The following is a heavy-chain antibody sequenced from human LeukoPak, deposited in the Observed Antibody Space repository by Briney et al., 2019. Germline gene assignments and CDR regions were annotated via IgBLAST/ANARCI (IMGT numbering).Heavy chain of an antibody. CDR2: ISSTSSYI. V-gene: IGHV3-21*01. D-gene: IGHD2-2*01. CDR3: ARGKASVGYCSSTSCYPRPYYYYYYGMDV. Sequence: GGSLRLSCAASGFTFSSYSMNWVRQAPGKGLEWVSSISSTSSYIYYADSVKGRFTISRDNAKNSLYLQMNSLRAEDTAVYYCARGKASVGYCSSTSCYPRPYYYYYYGMDVWGQGTTVTVSS. J-gene: IGHJ6*02. CDR1: GFTFSSYS.